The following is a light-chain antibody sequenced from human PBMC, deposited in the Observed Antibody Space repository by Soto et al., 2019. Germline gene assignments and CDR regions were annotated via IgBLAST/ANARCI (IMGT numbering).Light chain of an antibody. Sequence: QSVLTQPPSASGTPGQGVTISCSGSNSNIESNYVYWYQHLPGTAPKLLIYRNTQRPSGVPDRFSGSKSGTSASLAISGLRSEDEADYYCAAWDDSLRVHVCGTGTKDTVL. CDR3: AAWDDSLRVHV. V-gene: IGLV1-47*01. CDR1: NSNIESNY. J-gene: IGLJ1*01. CDR2: RNT.